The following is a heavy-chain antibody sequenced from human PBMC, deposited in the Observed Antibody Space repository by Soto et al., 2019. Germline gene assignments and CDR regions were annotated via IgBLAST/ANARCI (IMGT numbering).Heavy chain of an antibody. V-gene: IGHV4-59*08. CDR2: IYYSGST. Sequence: QVQLQESGPGLVKPSETLSLTCTVSGGSISSYYWSWIRQPPGKGLEWIWYIYYSGSTKYNPSLKNRVTISLDTSTNQFSLNLGSVTAADAAVYYCARLTTVTPNSPVYNYYMDVWGKGTTFTVSS. CDR1: GGSISSYY. D-gene: IGHD4-17*01. J-gene: IGHJ6*03. CDR3: ARLTTVTPNSPVYNYYMDV.